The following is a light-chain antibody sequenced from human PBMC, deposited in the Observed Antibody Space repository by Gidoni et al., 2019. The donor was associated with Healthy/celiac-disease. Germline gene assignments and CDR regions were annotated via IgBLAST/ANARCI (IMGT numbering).Light chain of an antibody. V-gene: IGKV2-28*01. J-gene: IGKJ1*01. CDR3: MQALQISSGWT. Sequence: DIVMTQSPLSLPVTPGEPASISCRSSQSLLHTNGYNYLDWYLQKPGQSPQLLIYLGSNRASGVPDRFSGSGSGTDFTLKISRVEAEDVGVYYCMQALQISSGWTFGQGTKVEIK. CDR2: LGS. CDR1: QSLLHTNGYNY.